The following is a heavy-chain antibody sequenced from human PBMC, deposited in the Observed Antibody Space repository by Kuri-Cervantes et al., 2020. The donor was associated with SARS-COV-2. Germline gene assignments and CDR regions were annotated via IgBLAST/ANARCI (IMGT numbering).Heavy chain of an antibody. CDR2: ISSSSSYI. D-gene: IGHD1-26*01. V-gene: IGHV3-21*01. CDR1: GFTFSSYS. CDR3: AREREPLKVGVTTPLFDY. Sequence: ETLSLTCAASGFTFSSYSMNWVRQAPGKGLEWVSSISSSSSYIYYADSVKGRFTISRDNAKSTLYLQMNSLRAEDTAVYYCAREREPLKVGVTTPLFDYWGQGTLVTVSS. J-gene: IGHJ4*02.